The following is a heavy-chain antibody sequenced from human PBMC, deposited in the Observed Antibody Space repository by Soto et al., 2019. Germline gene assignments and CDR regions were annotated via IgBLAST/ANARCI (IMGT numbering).Heavy chain of an antibody. V-gene: IGHV4-34*01. Sequence: TSETLSLTCAVYGGSFSGYYWSWIRQPPGKGLEWIGEINHSGSTNYNPSLKSRVTISVDTSKNQFSLKLSSVTAADTAVYYCARGSHSTSTMVRGATITYYYGMDVWGQGTTVTVSS. CDR1: GGSFSGYY. CDR2: INHSGST. D-gene: IGHD3-10*01. CDR3: ARGSHSTSTMVRGATITYYYGMDV. J-gene: IGHJ6*02.